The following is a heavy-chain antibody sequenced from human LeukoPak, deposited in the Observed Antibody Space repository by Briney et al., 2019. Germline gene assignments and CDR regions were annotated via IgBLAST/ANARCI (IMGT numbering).Heavy chain of an antibody. J-gene: IGHJ6*02. D-gene: IGHD3-3*01. V-gene: IGHV1-18*01. CDR2: ISAYNGNT. CDR1: GGTFSSYA. Sequence: ASVKVSCKASGGTFSSYAISWVRQAPGQGLEWMGWISAYNGNTNYAQKLQGRVTMTTDTSTSTAYMELRSLRSDDTAVYYCAREGPSFWSGPDYGMDVWGQGTTVTVSS. CDR3: AREGPSFWSGPDYGMDV.